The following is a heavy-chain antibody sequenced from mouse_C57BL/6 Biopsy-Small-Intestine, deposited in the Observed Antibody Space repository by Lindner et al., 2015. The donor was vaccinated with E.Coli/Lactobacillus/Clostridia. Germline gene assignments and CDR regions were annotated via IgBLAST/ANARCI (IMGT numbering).Heavy chain of an antibody. J-gene: IGHJ1*03. CDR2: INPSTGGT. CDR1: DYSFTGYY. Sequence: VQLQESGPELVKPGASVKISCKASDYSFTGYYMNWVKQSPEKSLEWIGEINPSTGGTTYNQKFKAKATLTVDKSSSTAYMQLKSLTSEDSAVYYCAREGIATVLYFDVWGTGTTVTVSS. V-gene: IGHV1-42*01. D-gene: IGHD1-1*01. CDR3: AREGIATVLYFDV.